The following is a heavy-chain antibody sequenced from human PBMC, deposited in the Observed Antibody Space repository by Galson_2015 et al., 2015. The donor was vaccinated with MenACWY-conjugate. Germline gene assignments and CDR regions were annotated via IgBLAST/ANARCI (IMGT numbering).Heavy chain of an antibody. CDR3: ARDYQLTN. CDR1: GYTFNSYT. D-gene: IGHD2-2*01. CDR2: INPYNGVT. Sequence: SVKVSCKASGYTFNSYTINWVRQAPGQGLEWMGLINPYNGVTDYARKLQGRVTMTTDTSSSIVYMELTNLRSDDTAIYFCARDYQLTNWGQGTLVTVSS. V-gene: IGHV1-18*01. J-gene: IGHJ4*02.